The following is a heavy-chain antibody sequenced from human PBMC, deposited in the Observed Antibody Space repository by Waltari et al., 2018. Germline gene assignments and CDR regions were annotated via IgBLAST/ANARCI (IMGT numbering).Heavy chain of an antibody. V-gene: IGHV4-38-2*01. Sequence: QVQLQESGPGLVKPSETLSLTCAVSGYSISSGYYWGWIRQPPGKGLEWIGSIYHSGSTYYNPSLKSRVTRSVDTSKNQFSLKLSSGTAADTAVYYCARLVGATGAGAFDIWGQGTMVTVSS. CDR1: GYSISSGYY. CDR3: ARLVGATGAGAFDI. J-gene: IGHJ3*02. CDR2: IYHSGST. D-gene: IGHD1-26*01.